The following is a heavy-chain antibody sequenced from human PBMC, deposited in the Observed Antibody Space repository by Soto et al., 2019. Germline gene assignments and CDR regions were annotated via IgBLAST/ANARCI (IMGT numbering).Heavy chain of an antibody. V-gene: IGHV3-23*01. CDR1: GFTFSSYA. J-gene: IGHJ4*02. CDR2: ISGSGGST. CDR3: ATVGYYDFWSGYYYYFDY. Sequence: EVQLLESGGGLVQPGGSLRLSCAASGFTFSSYAMSWVRQAPGKGLEWVSAISGSGGSTDYVDSVKGRFTISRDNSKNTLYLQMNSLRDEDTAVYYWATVGYYDFWSGYYYYFDYWGQGTLVTVSS. D-gene: IGHD3-3*01.